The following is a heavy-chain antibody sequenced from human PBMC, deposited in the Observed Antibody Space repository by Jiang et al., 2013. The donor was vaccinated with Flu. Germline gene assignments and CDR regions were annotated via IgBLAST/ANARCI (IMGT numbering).Heavy chain of an antibody. D-gene: IGHD4-17*01. CDR1: A. CDR3: ARTTHMTSVTTDDF. V-gene: IGHV1-69*04. J-gene: IGHJ4*02. Sequence: AVYWVRQAPGHGLEWMGRIIPVLGMTNYAQTLQGRLTITADKSTTTAYMDLNSLRIEDTAVYYCARTTHMTSVTTDDFWGQGTLVTVSS. CDR2: IIPVLGMT.